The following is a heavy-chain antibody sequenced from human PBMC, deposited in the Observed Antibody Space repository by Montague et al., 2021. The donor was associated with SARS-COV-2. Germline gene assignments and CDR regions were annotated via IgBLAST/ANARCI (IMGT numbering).Heavy chain of an antibody. V-gene: IGHV4-39*07. CDR3: ARVGAQQRAHN. D-gene: IGHD3-16*01. J-gene: IGHJ4*02. CDR1: GGSISSSSYY. Sequence: SETLSLTCTVSGGSISSSSYYWGWIRQPPGKGLEWIGTIYYSGSTYYNPSLKSRVIISVDTSKNQFSLNLSSVTAADTAVYYCARVGAQQRAHNWGQGTLVTGSS. CDR2: IYYSGST.